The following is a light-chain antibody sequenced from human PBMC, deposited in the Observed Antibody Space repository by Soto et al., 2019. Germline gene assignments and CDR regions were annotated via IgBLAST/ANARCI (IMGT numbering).Light chain of an antibody. J-gene: IGLJ1*01. CDR2: VNGDGSH. CDR3: QTWGTGVRV. CDR1: SGHSSYA. Sequence: QLVLTQSPSASASLGASVKLTCTLSSGHSSYAIAWHQQQPEKGPRYLMKVNGDGSHSKGDGIPDRFSGSSSGAERFLTISSLQSEDEAYYACQTWGTGVRVFGSGTKLTVL. V-gene: IGLV4-69*02.